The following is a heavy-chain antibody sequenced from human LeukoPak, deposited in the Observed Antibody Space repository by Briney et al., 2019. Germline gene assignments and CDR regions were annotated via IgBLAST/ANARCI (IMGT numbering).Heavy chain of an antibody. CDR2: ISGSGGNT. V-gene: IGHV3-23*01. D-gene: IGHD3-10*01. CDR3: AKYIFSYGSGSYLAH. J-gene: IGHJ4*02. CDR1: GFTFSSYG. Sequence: PGGSLRLSCAASGFTFSSYGMSWVRQAPGKGLEWVSGISGSGGNTYYADSVKGRFIISRDNSKNTLYLQMNSLRAEDTAIYYCAKYIFSYGSGSYLAHWGQGNLVTVSS.